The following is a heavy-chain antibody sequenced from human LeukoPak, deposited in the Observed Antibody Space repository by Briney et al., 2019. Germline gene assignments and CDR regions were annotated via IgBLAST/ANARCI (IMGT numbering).Heavy chain of an antibody. CDR2: ISGSGGST. CDR1: GFTFSSYA. Sequence: GGSLRLSCAASGFTFSSYAMSWVRQAPGKGLEWVSAISGSGGSTYYADSVKGRFTISRDNSKNTLYLQMNSLRAEDTAVYYCAKDPLNTVMVSPTFDYWGQGTLVTVSS. V-gene: IGHV3-23*01. D-gene: IGHD5-18*01. CDR3: AKDPLNTVMVSPTFDY. J-gene: IGHJ4*02.